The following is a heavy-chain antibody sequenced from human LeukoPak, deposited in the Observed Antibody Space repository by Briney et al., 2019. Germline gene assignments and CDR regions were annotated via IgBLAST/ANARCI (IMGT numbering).Heavy chain of an antibody. CDR1: GGSMSSSSYY. Sequence: SETLSLTCGVSGGSMSSSSYYWSWIRQPPGKGLEWIGEINHSGSTNYNPSLKSRVTISVDTSKNQFSLKLSSVTAADTAVYYCAMDASGPFDYWGQGTLVTVSS. D-gene: IGHD2-15*01. V-gene: IGHV4-39*07. J-gene: IGHJ4*02. CDR3: AMDASGPFDY. CDR2: INHSGST.